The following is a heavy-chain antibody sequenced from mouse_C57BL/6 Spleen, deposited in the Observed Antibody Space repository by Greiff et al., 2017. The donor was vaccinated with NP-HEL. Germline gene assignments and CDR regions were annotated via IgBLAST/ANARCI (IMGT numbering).Heavy chain of an antibody. CDR2: IRNKANNHAT. V-gene: IGHV6-6*01. J-gene: IGHJ3*01. Sequence: EVHLVESGGGLVQPGGSMKLSCAASGFTFSDAWMDWVRQSPEKGLEWVAEIRNKANNHATYYAESVKGRFTISRDDSKSSVYLQMNSLRAEDTGIYYCTRRGYYDYDVGFAYWGQGTLVTVSA. D-gene: IGHD2-4*01. CDR1: GFTFSDAW. CDR3: TRRGYYDYDVGFAY.